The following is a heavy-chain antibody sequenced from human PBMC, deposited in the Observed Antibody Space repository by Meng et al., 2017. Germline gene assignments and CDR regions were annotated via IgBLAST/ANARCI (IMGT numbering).Heavy chain of an antibody. D-gene: IGHD6-13*01. CDR3: ARGLGYSSSWPTFDY. Sequence: GESLKISCAASGFTFDDYGMSWVRQAPGKGLEWVSGINWNGGSTGYADSVKGRFTISRDNAKNSLYLQMNSLRAEDMALYYCARGLGYSSSWPTFDYWGQGTLVTGLL. J-gene: IGHJ4*02. CDR1: GFTFDDYG. CDR2: INWNGGST. V-gene: IGHV3-20*04.